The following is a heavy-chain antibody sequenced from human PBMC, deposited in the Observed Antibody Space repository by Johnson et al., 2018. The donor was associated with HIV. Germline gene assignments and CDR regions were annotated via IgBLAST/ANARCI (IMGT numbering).Heavy chain of an antibody. CDR2: ISSNGGST. Sequence: VQLVESGGGVVQPGRSLRLSCAASGFTFSSYAMHWVRQAPGKGLEYVSAISSNGGSTYYANSVKGRFTISRDNSKNTLYLQMNSLRAEDTAVYYCARGGYYYDSYDAFDIWGQGTMVTVSS. CDR1: GFTFSSYA. J-gene: IGHJ3*02. V-gene: IGHV3-64*01. D-gene: IGHD3-22*01. CDR3: ARGGYYYDSYDAFDI.